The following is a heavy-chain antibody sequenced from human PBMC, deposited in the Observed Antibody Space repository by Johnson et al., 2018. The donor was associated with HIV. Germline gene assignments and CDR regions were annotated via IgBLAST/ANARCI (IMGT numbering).Heavy chain of an antibody. J-gene: IGHJ3*01. Sequence: QVQLVESGGGVVQPGRSLRLSCAASGFTFSSYAMHWVRQAPGKGLEWVAVISYDGSNEYYADSVKGRFTISRDNSKNTVYLQMSGLSAEDTAVYYCAVLGGGIAGTFDVWGQGTMVTVSS. D-gene: IGHD1-26*01. CDR2: ISYDGSNE. CDR3: AVLGGGIAGTFDV. V-gene: IGHV3-30*04. CDR1: GFTFSSYA.